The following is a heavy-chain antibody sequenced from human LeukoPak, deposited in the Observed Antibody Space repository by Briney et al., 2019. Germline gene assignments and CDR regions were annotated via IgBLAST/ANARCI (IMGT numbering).Heavy chain of an antibody. CDR2: INPNSGGT. CDR3: ARPTNRGYGDYRY. Sequence: ASVKVSCKASGYTFTGYYMHWVRQAPGQGLEWMGWINPNSGGTNYAQKLQGRVTMTTDTSTSTAYMELRSLRSDDTAVYYCARPTNRGYGDYRYWGQGTLVTVSS. J-gene: IGHJ4*02. CDR1: GYTFTGYY. D-gene: IGHD4-17*01. V-gene: IGHV1-2*02.